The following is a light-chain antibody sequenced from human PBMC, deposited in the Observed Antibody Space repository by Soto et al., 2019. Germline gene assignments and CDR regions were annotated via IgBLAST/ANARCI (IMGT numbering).Light chain of an antibody. Sequence: EIVLTQSPATLSLSPGERATLSCRASQSVSSYLAWYQQKPGQAPRLLIYDASNRATGIPARFSGSGSGTDFTLTISSLEPEDFAVYYCQRVTCGPGTKVDIK. V-gene: IGKV3-11*01. CDR2: DAS. CDR3: QRVT. J-gene: IGKJ3*01. CDR1: QSVSSY.